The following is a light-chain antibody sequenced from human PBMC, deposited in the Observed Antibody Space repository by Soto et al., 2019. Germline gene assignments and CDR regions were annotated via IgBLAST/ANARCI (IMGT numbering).Light chain of an antibody. V-gene: IGLV2-23*02. Sequence: QSALTQSASVSGSPGQSITISCTGTSNNVGNYNLVSWYQQHPGKAPKLMIYEVYKRPRGVSNRFSGSKSGITASLTISGLQAEDEGDYYCCSYAGSDTYVFGTGTQLTVL. CDR2: EVY. J-gene: IGLJ1*01. CDR1: SNNVGNYNL. CDR3: CSYAGSDTYV.